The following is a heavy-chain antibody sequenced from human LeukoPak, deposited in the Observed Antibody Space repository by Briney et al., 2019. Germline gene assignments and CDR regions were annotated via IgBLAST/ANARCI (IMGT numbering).Heavy chain of an antibody. CDR3: ARRYCSGGSCYWDDAFDI. Sequence: SETLSLTCTVSGGSISSSSYYWGWIRQPPGKGLEWIGSIYYSGSTYYNPSLKSRVTISVDTSKNQFSLKLSSVIAADTAVYYCARRYCSGGSCYWDDAFDIWGLGTMVTVSS. D-gene: IGHD2-15*01. V-gene: IGHV4-39*01. J-gene: IGHJ3*02. CDR2: IYYSGST. CDR1: GGSISSSSYY.